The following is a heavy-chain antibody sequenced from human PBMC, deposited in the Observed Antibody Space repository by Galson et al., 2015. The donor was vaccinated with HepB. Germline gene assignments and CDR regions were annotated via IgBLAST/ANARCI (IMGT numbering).Heavy chain of an antibody. D-gene: IGHD5-18*01. CDR3: AKPVFLGYSYGLDY. J-gene: IGHJ4*02. Sequence: SLRLSCAASGFTFDDYAMHWVRQTPGKGLEWVSGISWNSGDIGYVDSVKGRFTISRDNAKNFLYLQMNSLRPEDTALYYCAKPVFLGYSYGLDYWGQGTLVTVSS. CDR2: ISWNSGDI. CDR1: GFTFDDYA. V-gene: IGHV3-9*01.